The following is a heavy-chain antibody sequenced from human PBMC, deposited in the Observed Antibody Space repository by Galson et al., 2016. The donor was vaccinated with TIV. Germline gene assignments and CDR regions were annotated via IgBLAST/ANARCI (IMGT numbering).Heavy chain of an antibody. V-gene: IGHV4-39*07. CDR1: GGSINSGSYF. Sequence: LTCTVSGGSINSGSYFWTWIRQPAGKGLEWIGTIYYTGITFYNPSLESRVTISVDTSKNQFSLKLSSVSAADTAVYYCARTTGAGVAARVLFDFWGLGTLVTVSS. J-gene: IGHJ4*02. CDR2: IYYTGIT. CDR3: ARTTGAGVAARVLFDF. D-gene: IGHD6-6*01.